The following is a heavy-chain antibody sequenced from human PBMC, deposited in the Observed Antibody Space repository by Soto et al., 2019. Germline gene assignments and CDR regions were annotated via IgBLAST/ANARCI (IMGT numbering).Heavy chain of an antibody. Sequence: SETLSLTCTVSGDSMSISNWWNWVRQPPGKGLEWIGEAHHSGRTNYNPSLKSRVTISVDTSKNQFSLKLSSVTAADTAVYYCARRYGPGFDYWGQGTLVTVSS. V-gene: IGHV4-4*02. CDR3: ARRYGPGFDY. CDR2: AHHSGRT. J-gene: IGHJ4*02. D-gene: IGHD4-17*01. CDR1: GDSMSISNW.